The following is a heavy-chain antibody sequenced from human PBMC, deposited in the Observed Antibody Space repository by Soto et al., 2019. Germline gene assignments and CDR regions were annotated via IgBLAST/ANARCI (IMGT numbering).Heavy chain of an antibody. CDR1: GGSFFNYY. CDR2: IFYTGST. D-gene: IGHD4-4*01. Sequence: SETLSLSCTVSGGSFFNYYWNWIRQPPGKGLEWIGYIFYTGSTSYNPSLKSRVTISVDTSKNLFSLRLSSVTAADTAVYYCARESKDGYNNGGLDFWGRGTLVTVSS. CDR3: ARESKDGYNNGGLDF. J-gene: IGHJ4*02. V-gene: IGHV4-59*01.